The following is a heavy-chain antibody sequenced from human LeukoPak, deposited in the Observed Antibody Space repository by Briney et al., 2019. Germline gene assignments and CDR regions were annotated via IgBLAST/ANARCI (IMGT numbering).Heavy chain of an antibody. D-gene: IGHD6-19*01. CDR1: GFTFSTSS. Sequence: GGSLRLSCAASGFTFSTSSMNWVRQAPGKGLEWVSYISYSSSTIYQADSVKGRFTISRDNAKNSLYLQMNNLRAEDTAIYYCARRGYTSGWDLWGQGTLVTVSS. CDR3: ARRGYTSGWDL. J-gene: IGHJ5*02. CDR2: ISYSSSTI. V-gene: IGHV3-48*01.